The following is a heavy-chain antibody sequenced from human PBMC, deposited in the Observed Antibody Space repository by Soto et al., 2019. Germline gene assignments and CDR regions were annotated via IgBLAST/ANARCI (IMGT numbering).Heavy chain of an antibody. Sequence: QVQLVQSGAEVKKPGASVKVSCKASGYTFSSYSIHWVRQAPGQSLEWMGWISPGNGDTQYSQKFQGRVTISRDRSATTTYMELSILRSDDTAVYYCARNVAGPARPDFWGQGTLVTVSS. J-gene: IGHJ4*02. V-gene: IGHV1-3*01. CDR2: ISPGNGDT. D-gene: IGHD6-6*01. CDR3: ARNVAGPARPDF. CDR1: GYTFSSYS.